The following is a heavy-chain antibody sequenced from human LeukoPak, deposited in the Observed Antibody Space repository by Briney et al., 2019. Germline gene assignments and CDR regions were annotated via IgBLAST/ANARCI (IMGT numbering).Heavy chain of an antibody. CDR2: IYYSGST. D-gene: IGHD2-2*01. CDR1: GGSISSSSYY. V-gene: IGHV4-39*01. Sequence: SETLSLTCTVSGGSISSSSYYWGWIRQPPGKGLEWIGSIYYSGSTYYNPSLKSRVTVSVDTSKNQFSLKLSSVTAADTAVYYCARQGLLRSIVVVPAAPDHWGQGTLVTVSS. J-gene: IGHJ4*02. CDR3: ARQGLLRSIVVVPAAPDH.